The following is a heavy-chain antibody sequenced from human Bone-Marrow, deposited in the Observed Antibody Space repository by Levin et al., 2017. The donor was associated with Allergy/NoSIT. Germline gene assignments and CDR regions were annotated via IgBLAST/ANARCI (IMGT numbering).Heavy chain of an antibody. J-gene: IGHJ3*02. CDR2: IKQDGSEK. CDR3: ARDHSSGFRIFDI. Sequence: PGGSLRLSCAASGFTFSSYWMSWVRQAPGNGLEWVANIKQDGSEKYYVDSVKGRFTISRDNAKNSLYLQMNSLRAEDTAVYYCARDHSSGFRIFDIWGQGTMVTVSS. D-gene: IGHD6-19*01. CDR1: GFTFSSYW. V-gene: IGHV3-7*04.